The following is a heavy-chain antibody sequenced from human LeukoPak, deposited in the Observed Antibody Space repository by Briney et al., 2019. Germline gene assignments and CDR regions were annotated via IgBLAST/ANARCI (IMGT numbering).Heavy chain of an antibody. J-gene: IGHJ4*02. D-gene: IGHD5-18*01. CDR1: GYTFTSYG. CDR3: ARNVDTAMVFDY. V-gene: IGHV1-18*01. Sequence: ASVKVSCXASGYTFTSYGISWVRQAPGQGLEWMGWISAYNGNTNYAQKLQGRVTMTTDTSTSTAYMELRSLRSDGTAVYYCARNVDTAMVFDYWGQGTLVTVSS. CDR2: ISAYNGNT.